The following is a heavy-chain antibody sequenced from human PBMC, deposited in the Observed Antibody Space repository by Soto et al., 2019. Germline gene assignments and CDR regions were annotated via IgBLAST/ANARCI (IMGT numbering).Heavy chain of an antibody. J-gene: IGHJ5*02. V-gene: IGHV3-7*01. Sequence: EEQLVESGGGLVQPGGSLRLSCAASGLTFSSYWMTWVRQAPGKGLEWVANIREDGGEKNYVDSVKGRFTIPRDNAKNYLYLQMNSLRVEDTAVYYCARGEAIGDDPWGHGTLVTVSS. CDR3: ARGEAIGDDP. D-gene: IGHD3-10*01. CDR2: IREDGGEK. CDR1: GLTFSSYW.